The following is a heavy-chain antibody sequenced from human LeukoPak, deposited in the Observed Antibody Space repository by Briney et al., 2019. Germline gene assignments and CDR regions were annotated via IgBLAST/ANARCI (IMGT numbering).Heavy chain of an antibody. CDR3: ARDAAEYGDSHFDW. J-gene: IGHJ4*02. D-gene: IGHD4-17*01. CDR1: GFSFISYG. CDR2: IWNDGSHQ. Sequence: GGSLRLSCSASGFSFISYGMHWVRQAPGKGLQWVAVIWNDGSHQYYADSEKGRFTISRDNSRNTMYLQMNRLRVEDTAVYYCARDAAEYGDSHFDWWGQGTLVTVSS. V-gene: IGHV3-33*01.